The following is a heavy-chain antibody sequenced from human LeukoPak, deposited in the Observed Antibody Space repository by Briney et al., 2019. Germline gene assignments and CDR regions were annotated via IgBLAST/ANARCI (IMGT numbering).Heavy chain of an antibody. V-gene: IGHV1-8*01. CDR2: MNPNSGNT. J-gene: IGHJ4*02. CDR1: GYTFTSYD. D-gene: IGHD6-13*01. Sequence: PGASVKVSCKASGYTFTSYDINWVRQAPGQGLEWMGWMNPNSGNTGYAQKFQGRVTVTRNTSISTAYMELSSLRSEDTAVYYCARGRGSSWGDFDYWGQGTLVTVSS. CDR3: ARGRGSSWGDFDY.